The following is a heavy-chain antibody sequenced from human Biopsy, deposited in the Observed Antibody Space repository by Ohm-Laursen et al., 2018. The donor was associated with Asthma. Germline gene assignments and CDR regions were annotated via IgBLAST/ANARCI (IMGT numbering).Heavy chain of an antibody. CDR3: AKDVFPGWELRRGPDY. J-gene: IGHJ4*02. CDR1: GFSFSNYG. CDR2: ISFDGSSK. Sequence: SLRLSCAASGFSFSNYGMHWVRQAPGKGLDWVAVISFDGSSKNYTDSVKGRFTISRDNSRNTLHLQMNSLRAEDTAVYYCAKDVFPGWELRRGPDYWGQGTLVTVSS. V-gene: IGHV3-30*18. D-gene: IGHD1-26*01.